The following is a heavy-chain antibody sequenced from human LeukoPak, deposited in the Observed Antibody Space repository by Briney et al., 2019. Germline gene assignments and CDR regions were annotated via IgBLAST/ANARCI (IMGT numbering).Heavy chain of an antibody. J-gene: IGHJ3*02. CDR1: GFTFSSYS. CDR3: ARDPAGVRYAFDI. CDR2: ISSSSSYI. Sequence: PGGSLRLSCAASGFTFSSYSMNWVRQAPGKGLEWVSSISSSSSYIYYADSVKGRFTISRDNAKNSLYLQMNSLRAEDTAVYYCARDPAGVRYAFDIWGQGTMVTVSS. D-gene: IGHD3-10*01. V-gene: IGHV3-21*01.